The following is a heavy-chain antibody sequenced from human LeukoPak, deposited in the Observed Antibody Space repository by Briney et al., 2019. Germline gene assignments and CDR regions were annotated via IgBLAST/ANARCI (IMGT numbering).Heavy chain of an antibody. J-gene: IGHJ4*02. CDR3: ASLTPAINYFDTSGFYPEY. Sequence: SETLSLTCTVSGGSISSYYWSWIRQPPGKGLEWIGYIYYSGSTNYNPSLKSRVTISVDTSKNQFSLKLSSVTAADTAVFYRASLTPAINYFDTSGFYPEYWGQGTLVTVPS. D-gene: IGHD3-22*01. CDR2: IYYSGST. CDR1: GGSISSYY. V-gene: IGHV4-59*01.